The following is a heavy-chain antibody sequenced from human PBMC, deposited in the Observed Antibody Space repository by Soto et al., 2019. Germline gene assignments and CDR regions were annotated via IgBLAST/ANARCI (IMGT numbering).Heavy chain of an antibody. CDR1: SASFSSYY. J-gene: IGHJ6*02. V-gene: IGHV4-59*01. D-gene: IGHD2-21*01. CDR2: SFYTGIT. CDR3: ARDSDFCGYYGMDV. Sequence: SETLSLTCTVSSASFSSYYWSWIRQPPGKGLEWIGNSFYTGITNYNPSLKSRVTISLDISKRQVSLKLTSVTAADTAVYFCARDSDFCGYYGMDVWGQGTTVTVSS.